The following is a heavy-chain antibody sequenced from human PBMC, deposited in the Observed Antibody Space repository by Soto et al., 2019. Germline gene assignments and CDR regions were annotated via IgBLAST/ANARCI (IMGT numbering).Heavy chain of an antibody. V-gene: IGHV3-74*01. D-gene: IGHD2-2*01. CDR1: GFTFSNYW. Sequence: EVQLVESGGGLVQPGGALRLSCAASGFTFSNYWMHWVCQAPGKGLVWVSRVNSDGSSTDYADSVKGRFTISRDNAKNPLYLQMNSLRGEDTAVCYCVRDRYQLNSWGQGTLVTVSS. CDR2: VNSDGSST. CDR3: VRDRYQLNS. J-gene: IGHJ1*01.